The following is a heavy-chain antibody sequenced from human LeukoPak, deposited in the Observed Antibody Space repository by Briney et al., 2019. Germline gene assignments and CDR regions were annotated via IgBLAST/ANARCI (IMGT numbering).Heavy chain of an antibody. D-gene: IGHD6-19*01. CDR2: IIPILGIA. CDR3: VSAVAGTLFDY. V-gene: IGHV1-69*04. Sequence: ASVKVSCKASGGTFSSYAISWVRQAPGQGLEWMGRIIPILGIANYAQKFQGRVTITADKSTSTAYMELSSLRSEDTAVYYCVSAVAGTLFDYWGQGTLVTVSS. J-gene: IGHJ4*02. CDR1: GGTFSSYA.